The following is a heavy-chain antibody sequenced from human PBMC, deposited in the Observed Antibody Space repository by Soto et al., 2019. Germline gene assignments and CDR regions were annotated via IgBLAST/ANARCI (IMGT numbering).Heavy chain of an antibody. CDR3: ARRYGGTFDY. CDR2: IYYSGST. J-gene: IGHJ4*02. Sequence: QVQLQESGPGLVKPSETLSLTCTVSGGSISSYYWSWIRQPPGKGLEWIGYIYYSGSTNYNPSLKSRVTIPVDTSKNQLALKLRSVTAADTAVYYCARRYGGTFDYWGQGTLVTVSS. CDR1: GGSISSYY. V-gene: IGHV4-59*08. D-gene: IGHD2-15*01.